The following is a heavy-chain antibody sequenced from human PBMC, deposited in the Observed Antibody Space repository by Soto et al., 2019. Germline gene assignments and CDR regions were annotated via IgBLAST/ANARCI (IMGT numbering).Heavy chain of an antibody. V-gene: IGHV3-9*01. D-gene: IGHD4-17*01. Sequence: EVQLVESGGGLVQPGRSLRLSCAASGFTFDDYAMHWIWQAPGKGLEWVSGISWNSGSIGYADSVKGRFTISRDNAKNSLYLQMNSLRAEDTALYYCANYYGDFARGYFDLWGRGTLVTVSS. J-gene: IGHJ2*01. CDR1: GFTFDDYA. CDR3: ANYYGDFARGYFDL. CDR2: ISWNSGSI.